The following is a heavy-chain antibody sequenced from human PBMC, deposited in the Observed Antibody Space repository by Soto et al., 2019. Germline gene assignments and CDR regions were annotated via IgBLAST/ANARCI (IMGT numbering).Heavy chain of an antibody. CDR1: GFTFSTYA. J-gene: IGHJ4*02. Sequence: EVQLLESGGKLVQPGGSLTLSCAASGFTFSTYAMAWVRQAPGKGLEWVSGVSASGLNTDYADPVKGRFYFSRDNSKNTASLHMNSLRAEDTALYYCSKARPRSTSVYFFDYWGQGTLVTVSS. D-gene: IGHD1-26*01. CDR2: VSASGLNT. CDR3: SKARPRSTSVYFFDY. V-gene: IGHV3-23*01.